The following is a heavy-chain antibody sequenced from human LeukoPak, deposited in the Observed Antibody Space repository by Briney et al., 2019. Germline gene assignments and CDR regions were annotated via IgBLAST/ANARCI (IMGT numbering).Heavy chain of an antibody. CDR3: SRDNGYAFDS. J-gene: IGHJ3*02. D-gene: IGHD2-8*01. Sequence: GGSLSLSCAASGFTFSRYRMNWLPQARGKGLARVSSFSSSSSYIYYADSVKGRFTISRDNAKNSLYLQMNSLRAEDTVVYYWSRDNGYAFDSWGQGTMVTVSS. V-gene: IGHV3-21*01. CDR1: GFTFSRYR. CDR2: FSSSSSYI.